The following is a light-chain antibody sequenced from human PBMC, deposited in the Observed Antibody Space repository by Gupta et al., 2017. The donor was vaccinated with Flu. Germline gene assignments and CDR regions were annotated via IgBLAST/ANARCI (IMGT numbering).Light chain of an antibody. CDR1: QSISSY. V-gene: IGKV1-39*01. J-gene: IGKJ4*01. CDR3: QQSYTTPRT. Sequence: DIQMTQSPSSLSASVGDRVTITCRASQSISSYLNWYQQKPGKAPKFLIYSASNLQSGVSSRFSGSGSGTDFTLTISSLQPEDFATYYCQQSYTTPRTFGGGTTVEIK. CDR2: SAS.